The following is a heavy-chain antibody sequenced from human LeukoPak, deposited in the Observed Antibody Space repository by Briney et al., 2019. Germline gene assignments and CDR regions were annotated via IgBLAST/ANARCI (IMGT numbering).Heavy chain of an antibody. CDR2: ISYDGSNK. CDR3: AREYTAITFDY. D-gene: IGHD5-18*01. J-gene: IGHJ4*02. CDR1: GFTFSSYA. V-gene: IGHV3-30*04. Sequence: QPGGSLRLSCAASGFTFSSYAMHWVRQAPGKGLEWVAVISYDGSNKYYADSVKGRLTISRDNSKNTLYLQMNSLRAEDTAVYYCAREYTAITFDYWGQGTLVTVSS.